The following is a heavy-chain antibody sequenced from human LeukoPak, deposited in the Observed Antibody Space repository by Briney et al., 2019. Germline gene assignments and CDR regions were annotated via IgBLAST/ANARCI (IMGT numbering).Heavy chain of an antibody. Sequence: ASVKVSCKASGYTFTSYGISWVRQAPGQGLEWMGWISAYNGNTNYAQKFQGRVTITRDTSASTAYMELSSLRSEDTAVYYCARLRWFGELLYDYWGQGTLVTVSS. D-gene: IGHD3-10*01. CDR1: GYTFTSYG. J-gene: IGHJ4*02. CDR3: ARLRWFGELLYDY. V-gene: IGHV1-18*01. CDR2: ISAYNGNT.